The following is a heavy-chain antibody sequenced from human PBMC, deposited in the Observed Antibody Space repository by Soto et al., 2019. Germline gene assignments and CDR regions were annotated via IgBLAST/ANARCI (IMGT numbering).Heavy chain of an antibody. Sequence: EVQLVESGGGLVQPGGSQRLCCAASGSTISSYSMNWVRQAPGKGLEWVTYISSSSSTKYYADSVKGRFTISRDNAKNSLYLQMNILRDEDTAVYYCARDPGQITMVRGVSDYWGQGTLVAVSS. V-gene: IGHV3-48*02. D-gene: IGHD3-10*01. CDR1: GSTISSYS. CDR2: ISSSSSTK. J-gene: IGHJ4*02. CDR3: ARDPGQITMVRGVSDY.